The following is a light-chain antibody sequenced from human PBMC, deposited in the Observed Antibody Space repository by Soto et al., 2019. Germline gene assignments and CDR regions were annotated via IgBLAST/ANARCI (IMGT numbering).Light chain of an antibody. V-gene: IGLV2-14*03. Sequence: QSALTQPASVSGSPGQSITLSCTGTSSDVGGYNYVSWFQQHPGKAPKLKIYEVSNRPSGVSNRFSGSKSGYTASLTISELQAEDEADYYCTSFTSSSTWVFGGGTQLTVL. J-gene: IGLJ3*02. CDR3: TSFTSSSTWV. CDR1: SSDVGGYNY. CDR2: EVS.